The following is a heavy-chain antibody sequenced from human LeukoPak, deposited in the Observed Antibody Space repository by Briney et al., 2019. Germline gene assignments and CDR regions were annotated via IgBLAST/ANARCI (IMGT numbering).Heavy chain of an antibody. CDR2: IKQDGSEI. D-gene: IGHD6-13*01. CDR1: GFRFTNYW. V-gene: IGHV3-7*01. Sequence: GGSLRLSCAASGFRFTNYWMSWVRQAPGKGLEWVANIKQDGSEIDYSDPMKGRFTISRDNTRNSVYLQVDSLRAEDTGVYYCARIGYSSSSFDYWGQGTLVTVPS. J-gene: IGHJ4*02. CDR3: ARIGYSSSSFDY.